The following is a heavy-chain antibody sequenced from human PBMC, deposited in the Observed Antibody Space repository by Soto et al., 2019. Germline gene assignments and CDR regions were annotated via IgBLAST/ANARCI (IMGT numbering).Heavy chain of an antibody. D-gene: IGHD1-1*01. J-gene: IGHJ3*02. CDR2: IYYSGST. V-gene: IGHV4-30-4*01. Sequence: QVQLQESGPGLVKPSQTLSLTCTVSGGSISSGDYYWSWIRQPPGKGLEWIGYIYYSGSTYYNPSLKSRVTQSVDTSKNQFSLKLSALTAADTALYYCARGTSFAHDAFDIWGQGTMVTVSS. CDR3: ARGTSFAHDAFDI. CDR1: GGSISSGDYY.